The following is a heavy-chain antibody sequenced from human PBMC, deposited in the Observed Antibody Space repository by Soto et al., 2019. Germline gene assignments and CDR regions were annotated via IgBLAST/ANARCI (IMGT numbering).Heavy chain of an antibody. V-gene: IGHV4-39*07. CDR1: GGSISSTSSY. D-gene: IGHD3-10*01. CDR3: AQTYYYGSGRGFDP. J-gene: IGHJ5*02. Sequence: PSETLSLTCTVSGGSISSTSSYWAWIRQPPGKGLEWVGSIYYLGNTYYNPSLGSRVTISVDTSKNQFSLKLSSVTAADTAVYYCAQTYYYGSGRGFDPWGQGTLVTVLL. CDR2: IYYLGNT.